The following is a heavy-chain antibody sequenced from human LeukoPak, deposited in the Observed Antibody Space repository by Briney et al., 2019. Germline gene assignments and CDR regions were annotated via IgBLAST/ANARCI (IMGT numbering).Heavy chain of an antibody. Sequence: SSETLSFTCAVYGGSFSGYYWSWIRQPPGKGLEWIGEINHSGSTNYNPSLKSRVTISVDTSKNQFSLKLSTVTAADTAVYYCARGDRLGPPLIDYWGQGTLVTVSS. CDR2: INHSGST. CDR1: GGSFSGYY. CDR3: ARGDRLGPPLIDY. D-gene: IGHD6-19*01. V-gene: IGHV4-34*01. J-gene: IGHJ4*02.